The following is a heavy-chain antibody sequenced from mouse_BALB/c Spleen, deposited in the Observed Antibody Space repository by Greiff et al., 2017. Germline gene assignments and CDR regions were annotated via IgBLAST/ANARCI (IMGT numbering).Heavy chain of an antibody. D-gene: IGHD2-4*01. CDR1: GYSITSGYY. Sequence: EVKLQESGPGLVKPSQSLSLTCSVTGYSITSGYYWNWIRQFPGNKLEWMGYISYDGSNNYNPSLKNRISITRDTSKNQFFLKLNSVTTEDTATYYCARDDDYDEDYAMDYWGQGTSVTVSS. J-gene: IGHJ4*01. CDR3: ARDDDYDEDYAMDY. CDR2: ISYDGSN. V-gene: IGHV3-6*02.